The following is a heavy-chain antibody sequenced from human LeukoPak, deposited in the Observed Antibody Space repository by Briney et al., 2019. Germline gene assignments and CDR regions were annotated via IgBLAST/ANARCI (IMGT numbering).Heavy chain of an antibody. J-gene: IGHJ4*02. CDR3: ARHGYGMAALVWDS. CDR1: GDSISGYY. Sequence: SETLSLTCTVSGDSISGYYWGWIRQPPGKGLEWIAYISQSGSTNYNPSLKSRVTIYVDTSKNQFSLKLTSVTAADTAVYYCARHGYGMAALVWDSWGQGTLVTVSS. D-gene: IGHD5-24*01. V-gene: IGHV4-59*08. CDR2: ISQSGST.